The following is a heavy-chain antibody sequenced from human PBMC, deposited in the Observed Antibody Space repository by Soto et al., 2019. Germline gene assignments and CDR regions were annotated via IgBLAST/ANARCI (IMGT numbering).Heavy chain of an antibody. D-gene: IGHD2-15*01. V-gene: IGHV1-69*01. CDR2: IIPVFQTA. CDR3: ARGGSGETWFNEF. CDR1: GGLFSSYP. Sequence: QEQLVQSGAEVKTPGSSVKVSCKASGGLFSSYPISWVRQVPGQGLEWMGGIIPVFQTAYYTQRFQGRVTITADESTTTAYMELSSLRSEDTAIYYCARGGSGETWFNEFWGQGTLVTVSS. J-gene: IGHJ4*02.